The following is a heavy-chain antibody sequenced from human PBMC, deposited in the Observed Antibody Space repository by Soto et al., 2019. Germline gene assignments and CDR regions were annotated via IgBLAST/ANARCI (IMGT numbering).Heavy chain of an antibody. J-gene: IGHJ4*02. V-gene: IGHV4-34*01. Sequence: SETLSLTCAVYGGSFSGHFCSWVRQPPGKGLEWIGEINYSGTTNYNPSLESRVTVSVDTSKNQFTLKLTSVTAADTAVYYCARASTPPDYYDSSGYPKYYFDYWGQGTLVTVSS. D-gene: IGHD3-22*01. CDR3: ARASTPPDYYDSSGYPKYYFDY. CDR1: GGSFSGHF. CDR2: INYSGTT.